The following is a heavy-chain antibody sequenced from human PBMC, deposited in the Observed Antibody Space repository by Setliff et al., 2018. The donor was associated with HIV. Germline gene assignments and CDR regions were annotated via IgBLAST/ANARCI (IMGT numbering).Heavy chain of an antibody. D-gene: IGHD3-10*01. V-gene: IGHV3-15*01. CDR1: GFTFNYAW. CDR2: IKSKTDGGTT. J-gene: IGHJ4*02. Sequence: GSLRLSCAASGFTFNYAWMGWVRQAPGKGLEWVGRIKSKTDGGTTDYVTPVKGRFTISRDDSKNTLYLQMNSLRAEDTAVYYCAKDRDERWFGELLSPFTFDYWGQGTLVTVSS. CDR3: AKDRDERWFGELLSPFTFDY.